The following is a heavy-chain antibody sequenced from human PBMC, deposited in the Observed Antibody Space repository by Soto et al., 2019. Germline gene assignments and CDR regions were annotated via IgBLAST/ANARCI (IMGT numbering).Heavy chain of an antibody. CDR1: GFTFSSYG. CDR3: AGALENPYFYYGLNV. V-gene: IGHV3-30*03. J-gene: IGHJ6*02. D-gene: IGHD1-1*01. CDR2: ISYDGGIK. Sequence: LRLSCAASGFTFSSYGMHWVRQAPGKGLEWVAVISYDGGIKHYVDSVKGRFTIARDNSKNTLYLQMNSLRVEDTATYYCAGALENPYFYYGLNVWGQGTTVTVSS.